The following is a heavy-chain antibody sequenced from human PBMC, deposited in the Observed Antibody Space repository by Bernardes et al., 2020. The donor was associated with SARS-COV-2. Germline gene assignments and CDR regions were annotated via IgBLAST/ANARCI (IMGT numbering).Heavy chain of an antibody. V-gene: IGHV3-9*01. CDR2: ISWNSGNI. D-gene: IGHD3-10*01. Sequence: SLTRSCAASGFTFDDYAMHWVRPAPGKGLEWVSGISWNSGNIGYADSVKGRFTISRDNAQNSLYLQMNSLRAEDTALYYCAKDKSDIPVIIHGMDVWGQGTTVTVSS. J-gene: IGHJ6*02. CDR3: AKDKSDIPVIIHGMDV. CDR1: GFTFDDYA.